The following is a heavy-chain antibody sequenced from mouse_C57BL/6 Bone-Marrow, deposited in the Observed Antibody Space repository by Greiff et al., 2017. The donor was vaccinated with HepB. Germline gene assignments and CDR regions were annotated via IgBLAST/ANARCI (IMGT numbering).Heavy chain of an antibody. CDR3: AREGGYIYDGYCLPPY. CDR1: GYSFTSGYY. V-gene: IGHV3-6*01. CDR2: ISYDGSN. Sequence: EVQLQQSGPGLVKPSQSLSLTCSVTGYSFTSGYYWYWIRQFPGNKLEWMGYISYDGSNNYNPSLKNRISITRDTSKNQFFLKLNSVTTEDTATYYCAREGGYIYDGYCLPPYWGQGTLVTVSA. J-gene: IGHJ3*01. D-gene: IGHD2-3*01.